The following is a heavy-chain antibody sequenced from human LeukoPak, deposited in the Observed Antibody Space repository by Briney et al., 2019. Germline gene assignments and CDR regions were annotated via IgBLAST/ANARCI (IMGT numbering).Heavy chain of an antibody. CDR2: ISSSSSYI. J-gene: IGHJ2*01. V-gene: IGHV3-21*01. CDR1: GFTFSSYS. Sequence: GGSLRLSCAASGFTFSSYSMNWVRQAPGKGLEWVSSISSSSSYIYYADSVKGRFTISRDNAKNSLYLQMNSLRAEDTAVYYCARAIWGAYYDLDLWGRGTLVTVSS. CDR3: ARAIWGAYYDLDL. D-gene: IGHD3-3*01.